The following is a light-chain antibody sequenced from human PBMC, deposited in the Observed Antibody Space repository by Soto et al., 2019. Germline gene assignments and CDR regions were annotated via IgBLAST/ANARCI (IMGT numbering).Light chain of an antibody. Sequence: DIVMTQSPLSLPVTPGEPASISCRSSQSLLHGNGFNYLDWYLQKPGQSPQLLIYLASSRASGVPDRFSGSGSGTDFTLKISRVEAEDVGVYYCMQAIQTPWTFGQGTKLEIK. CDR3: MQAIQTPWT. J-gene: IGKJ2*02. V-gene: IGKV2-28*01. CDR1: QSLLHGNGFNY. CDR2: LAS.